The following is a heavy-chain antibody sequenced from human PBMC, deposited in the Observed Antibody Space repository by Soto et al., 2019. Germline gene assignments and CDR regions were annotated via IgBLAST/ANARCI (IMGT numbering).Heavy chain of an antibody. V-gene: IGHV3-11*01. CDR3: ARVRCSGGSCYSAVDY. CDR2: ISSSGSTI. J-gene: IGHJ4*02. Sequence: PGGSLRLSCAASGFTFSDYYMSWIRQAPGKGLEWVSYISSSGSTIYYADSVKGRFTISRDNAKNSLYLQMNSLRAEDTAVYYCARVRCSGGSCYSAVDYWGQRTLVTVSS. D-gene: IGHD2-15*01. CDR1: GFTFSDYY.